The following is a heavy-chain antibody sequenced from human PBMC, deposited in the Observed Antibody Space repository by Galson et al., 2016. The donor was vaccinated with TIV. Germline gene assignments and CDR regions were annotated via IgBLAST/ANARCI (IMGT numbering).Heavy chain of an antibody. CDR3: ARDGRAEGDYNAWGDY. Sequence: SLTWVRQAPGKGLEWVSIIHADGRTYYGGAVRDRVTISRDNSKNTVYLQMSSLRAEDTAVYYCARDGRAEGDYNAWGDYWGQGALVTVSS. CDR2: IHADGRT. J-gene: IGHJ4*02. V-gene: IGHV3-53*01. D-gene: IGHD4-11*01. CDR1: S.